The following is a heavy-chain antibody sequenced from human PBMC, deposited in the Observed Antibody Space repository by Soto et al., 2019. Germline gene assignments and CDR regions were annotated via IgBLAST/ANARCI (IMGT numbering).Heavy chain of an antibody. V-gene: IGHV4-39*01. J-gene: IGHJ4*02. CDR1: GGSISSSSYY. D-gene: IGHD6-19*01. CDR3: ARTKRSSGWYQY. Sequence: QLQLQESGPGLVKPSETLSLTCTVSGGSISSSSYYWGWIRQPPGKGLEWIGSIYYSGSTYYNPSLKSRVTISVDTSKNQFSLKLSSVTAADTAVYYCARTKRSSGWYQYWGQGTLVTVSS. CDR2: IYYSGST.